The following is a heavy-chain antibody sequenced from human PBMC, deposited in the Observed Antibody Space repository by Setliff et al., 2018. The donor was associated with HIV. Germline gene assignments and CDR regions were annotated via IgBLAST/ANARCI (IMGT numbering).Heavy chain of an antibody. Sequence: LSLTFTVSGDSISSGSYYWSWIRQPAGKGLEWIGHIYTSGTTNYNRSLKSRVTMSVDTPKNQFSLKLSSVTAADTAVYYCARGPGYYYYDSSGPRGSIFDFWGQGTLVTVSS. CDR3: ARGPGYYYYDSSGPRGSIFDF. D-gene: IGHD3-22*01. J-gene: IGHJ4*02. V-gene: IGHV4-61*09. CDR1: GDSISSGSYY. CDR2: IYTSGTT.